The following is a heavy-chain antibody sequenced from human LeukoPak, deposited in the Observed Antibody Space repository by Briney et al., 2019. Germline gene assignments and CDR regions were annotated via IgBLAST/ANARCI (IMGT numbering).Heavy chain of an antibody. CDR3: ARGPLYSSSWYYRVNAFDI. D-gene: IGHD6-13*01. J-gene: IGHJ3*02. CDR1: GGSISSYY. V-gene: IGHV4-4*07. Sequence: PSETLSLTCTVSGGSISSYYWSWIRQPAGKGLEWIGRIYTSGSTNYNPSLKSRVTMSVDTSKNQFSLKLSSVTAADTAVYYCARGPLYSSSWYYRVNAFDIWGQGTMVTVSS. CDR2: IYTSGST.